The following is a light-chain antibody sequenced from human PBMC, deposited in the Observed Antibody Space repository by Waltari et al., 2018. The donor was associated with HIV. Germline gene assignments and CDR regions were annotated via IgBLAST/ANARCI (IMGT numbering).Light chain of an antibody. J-gene: IGLJ3*02. V-gene: IGLV3-25*03. Sequence: SYELTQPPSASVSPGQTARITCSGDALPKQYAYWYKQRPGQAPGLVIYKDTERPSGIPERFSGSSSGTTATLTIIGVPAQDEADYHCQSADSNASLWVFGGGTKLTVL. CDR3: QSADSNASLWV. CDR1: ALPKQY. CDR2: KDT.